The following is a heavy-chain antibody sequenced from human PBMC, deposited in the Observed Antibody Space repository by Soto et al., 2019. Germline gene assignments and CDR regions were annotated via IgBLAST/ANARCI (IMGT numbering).Heavy chain of an antibody. Sequence: QLQLQESGPGLVKPSETLSLTCTVSGGSISSSSYYWGWIRQPPGKGLEWIGNIYYSGSTYYNPSLKSRVTISVETAKNQFSLRLRSVTAADTAVYSCARRIAVAGNWWFDTWGQGTLVTVSS. CDR1: GGSISSSSYY. V-gene: IGHV4-39*01. D-gene: IGHD6-19*01. J-gene: IGHJ5*02. CDR3: ARRIAVAGNWWFDT. CDR2: IYYSGST.